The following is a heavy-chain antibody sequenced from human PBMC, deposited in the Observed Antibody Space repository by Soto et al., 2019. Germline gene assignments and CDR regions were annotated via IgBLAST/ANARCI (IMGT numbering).Heavy chain of an antibody. Sequence: GGSLRLSCAASGLTFSSHGMHWVRQAPGKGLEWVAVISSDERNKYYGDSVKGRFTISRDNSKNTLYLHMNSLRIEDTAVYYCAKDQNVLRFLEWLTALDYWGQGTLVTVSS. CDR1: GLTFSSHG. J-gene: IGHJ4*02. CDR3: AKDQNVLRFLEWLTALDY. CDR2: ISSDERNK. V-gene: IGHV3-30*18. D-gene: IGHD3-3*01.